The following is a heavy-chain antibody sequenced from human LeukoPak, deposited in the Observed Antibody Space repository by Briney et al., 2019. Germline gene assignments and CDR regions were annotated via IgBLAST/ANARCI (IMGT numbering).Heavy chain of an antibody. V-gene: IGHV4-39*01. CDR3: ARRGGSGRAFDY. J-gene: IGHJ4*02. CDR2: IYYTGST. Sequence: SETLSLTCSVSGASIRGGTYYWGWIRQPPGKGLERIGSIYYTGSTYDNPSLKSRVTISVDTSKNQFSLKLSSVTAADTAVYYCARRGGSGRAFDYWGQGTLVTVSS. D-gene: IGHD1-26*01. CDR1: GASIRGGTYY.